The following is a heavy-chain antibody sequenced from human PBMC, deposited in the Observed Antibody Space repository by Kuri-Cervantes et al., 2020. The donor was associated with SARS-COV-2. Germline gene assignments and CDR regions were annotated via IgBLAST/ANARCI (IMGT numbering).Heavy chain of an antibody. CDR1: GGTFSSYA. CDR3: ARDSLDSSSWEFDY. Sequence: SVKVSCKASGGTFSSYAISWVRQAPGQGLEWMGGIIPIFGTANYAQKFQGRVTITADESTSTAYMELSRLRSDDTAVYYCARDSLDSSSWEFDYWGQGTLVTVSS. V-gene: IGHV1-69*13. J-gene: IGHJ4*02. CDR2: IIPIFGTA. D-gene: IGHD6-6*01.